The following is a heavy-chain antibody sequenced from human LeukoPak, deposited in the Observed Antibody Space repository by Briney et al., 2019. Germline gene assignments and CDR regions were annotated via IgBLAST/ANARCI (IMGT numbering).Heavy chain of an antibody. CDR2: IYTSGKT. CDR3: ARSFSGSYYFEY. D-gene: IGHD1-26*01. J-gene: IGHJ4*02. CDR1: GDSISNYY. V-gene: IGHV4-4*07. Sequence: SETLSLTCTVSGDSISNYYWSWIRQPAGKELEWIGRIYTSGKTDYNPYTPSLKSRVTVSLDTSKNQLSLFLTSVTAADTAMYYCARSFSGSYYFEYWGQGTLVTVSS.